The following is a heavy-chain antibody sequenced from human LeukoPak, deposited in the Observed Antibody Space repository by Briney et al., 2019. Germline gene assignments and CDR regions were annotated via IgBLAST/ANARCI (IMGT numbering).Heavy chain of an antibody. Sequence: ASVKVSCKASGYTFTSYGISWVRQAPGQGLEWMGWISAYNGNTNYAQKLQGRVTMTTDTSTSTAYMELRSLRSDDTAVYYCARGTFEYSSYDAFDIWGQGTMVTVSS. V-gene: IGHV1-18*01. CDR1: GYTFTSYG. CDR3: ARGTFEYSSYDAFDI. CDR2: ISAYNGNT. J-gene: IGHJ3*02. D-gene: IGHD6-6*01.